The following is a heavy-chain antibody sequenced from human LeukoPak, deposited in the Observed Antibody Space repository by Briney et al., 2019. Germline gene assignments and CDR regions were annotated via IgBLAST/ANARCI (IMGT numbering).Heavy chain of an antibody. CDR3: ATNSYADVWGSYRRAYYYGMDV. J-gene: IGHJ6*02. D-gene: IGHD3-16*01. CDR1: GFNVSGNY. Sequence: GGSLRLSCAASGFNVSGNYMSWVRQAPGKGLEWVSVIYSGGSTNYADSVKGRSTISRHNSKNTLYLQMNSLRAEDTAVCYCATNSYADVWGSYRRAYYYGMDVWGQGTTVTVSS. CDR2: IYSGGST. V-gene: IGHV3-53*04.